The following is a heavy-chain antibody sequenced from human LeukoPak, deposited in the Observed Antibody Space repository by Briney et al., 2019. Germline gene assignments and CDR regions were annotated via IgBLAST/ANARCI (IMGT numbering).Heavy chain of an antibody. CDR2: ITWGATDS. CDR1: GFKFADAP. Sequence: PGGSLRLSCTASGFKFADAPMHWVRQPPGKGLEWIALITWGATDSYYADSVKGRFTISRDDSRNTLYLQMSSLRSEDTALYYCAKDVSFRRGHNFDASDLWGLGTMVIVSS. V-gene: IGHV3-43*01. J-gene: IGHJ3*01. CDR3: AKDVSFRRGHNFDASDL. D-gene: IGHD5-24*01.